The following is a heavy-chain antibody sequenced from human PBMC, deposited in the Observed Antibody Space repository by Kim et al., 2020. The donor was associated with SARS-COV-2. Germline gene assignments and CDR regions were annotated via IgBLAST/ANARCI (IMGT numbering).Heavy chain of an antibody. J-gene: IGHJ4*02. D-gene: IGHD1-26*01. CDR3: AKDRGSYYSDY. Sequence: KYYADSVKGRFTISRDNSKNTLYLQMNSLRAEDTAVYYCAKDRGSYYSDYWGQGTLVTVSS. V-gene: IGHV3-30*02. CDR2: K.